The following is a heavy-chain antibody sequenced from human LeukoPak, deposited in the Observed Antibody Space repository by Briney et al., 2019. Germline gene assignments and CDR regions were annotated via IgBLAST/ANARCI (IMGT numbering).Heavy chain of an antibody. J-gene: IGHJ4*02. D-gene: IGHD4-17*01. CDR1: GFTFSSYA. V-gene: IGHV3-23*01. CDR3: ARVDRRNLRCIDY. Sequence: GGSLRLSCAASGFTFSSYAMSWVRQAPGKGLEWVSAISGSGGSTYHADSVKGRFTISRDNAKNSLYLQMNSLRAEDTAVYYCARVDRRNLRCIDYWGQGTLVTVSS. CDR2: ISGSGGST.